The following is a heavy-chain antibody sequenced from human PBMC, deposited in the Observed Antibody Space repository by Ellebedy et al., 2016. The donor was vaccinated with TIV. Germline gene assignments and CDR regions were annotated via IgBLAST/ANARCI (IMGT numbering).Heavy chain of an antibody. V-gene: IGHV3-23*01. Sequence: GESLKISCAASGFAFSSYAMSWVRQAPGKGLEWVSTIDKSGRSTYYADSVKGRFTSPRDNSKNTLYLQVNSLTAEDTAVYYCVRDLHWSYFDWGQGTLVTVSS. CDR3: VRDLHWSYFD. CDR2: IDKSGRST. J-gene: IGHJ4*02. CDR1: GFAFSSYA. D-gene: IGHD1-26*01.